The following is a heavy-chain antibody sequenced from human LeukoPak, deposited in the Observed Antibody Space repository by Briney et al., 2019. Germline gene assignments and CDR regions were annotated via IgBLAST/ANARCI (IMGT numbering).Heavy chain of an antibody. CDR1: GYTFTSYD. J-gene: IGHJ4*02. CDR3: ARDGSRSHLPDY. CDR2: MNPNSGNT. D-gene: IGHD1-26*01. Sequence: ASVKVTCKASGYTFTSYDIDWVRQATGQGLEWMGWMNPNSGNTGYAQKFQGRVTMTRNTSISTAYMELSSLRSEDTAVYYCARDGSRSHLPDYGGQGPLVPVSS. V-gene: IGHV1-8*01.